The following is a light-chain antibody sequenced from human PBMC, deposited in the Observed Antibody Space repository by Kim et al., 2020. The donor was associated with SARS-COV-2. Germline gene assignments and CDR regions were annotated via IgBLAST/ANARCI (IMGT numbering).Light chain of an antibody. J-gene: IGKJ4*01. Sequence: DIQMTQSPSSVSASIGDRLTITCRASQGIDTWLAWYQQKPGKAPRLLISGASSLQTGVPSRFSGSGSGTNFTLTISSLQPEDFATYYCQQANTFPLSFGGGTTVDIK. CDR2: GAS. V-gene: IGKV1-12*01. CDR1: QGIDTW. CDR3: QQANTFPLS.